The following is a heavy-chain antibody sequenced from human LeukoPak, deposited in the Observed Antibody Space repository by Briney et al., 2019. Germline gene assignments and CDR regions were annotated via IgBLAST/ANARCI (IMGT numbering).Heavy chain of an antibody. CDR3: AREYYYDSSGYQGDAFDI. J-gene: IGHJ3*02. CDR2: ISSSGSTI. D-gene: IGHD3-22*01. CDR1: GFTFSSYE. V-gene: IGHV3-48*03. Sequence: PGGSLRLSCAASGFTFSSYEMNWVRQAPGKGLEWVSYISSSGSTIYYADSVKGRFTISRDNAKNSLYLQMNSLRAEDTAVYYCAREYYYDSSGYQGDAFDIWGQGTMVTVSS.